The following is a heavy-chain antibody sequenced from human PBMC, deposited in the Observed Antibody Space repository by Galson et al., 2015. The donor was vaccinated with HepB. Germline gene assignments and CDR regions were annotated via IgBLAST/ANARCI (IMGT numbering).Heavy chain of an antibody. Sequence: SLRLSCAVSGFSLSRYWMHWVRQAPGKGLVWVSHINDDGSITSHADSVKGRSTISRDNARKTLYLQMNSLRAEDTAIYYCASLGGSYHMDLWGPGTTVTVSS. D-gene: IGHD1-26*01. CDR3: ASLGGSYHMDL. CDR2: INDDGSIT. V-gene: IGHV3-74*01. J-gene: IGHJ6*02. CDR1: GFSLSRYW.